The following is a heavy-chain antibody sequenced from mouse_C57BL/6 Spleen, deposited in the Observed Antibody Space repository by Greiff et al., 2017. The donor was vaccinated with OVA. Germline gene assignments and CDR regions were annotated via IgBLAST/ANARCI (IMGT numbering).Heavy chain of an antibody. CDR1: GYTFTDYE. CDR3: TRGWLLAWFAY. Sequence: QVQLQQSGAELVRPGASVTLSCKASGYTFTDYEMHWVKQTPVHGLEWIGAIDPETGGTAYNQKFKAKAILTADKSSSTAYMELRSLTSEDSAVYYCTRGWLLAWFAYWGQGTLVTVSA. D-gene: IGHD2-3*01. J-gene: IGHJ3*01. V-gene: IGHV1-15*01. CDR2: IDPETGGT.